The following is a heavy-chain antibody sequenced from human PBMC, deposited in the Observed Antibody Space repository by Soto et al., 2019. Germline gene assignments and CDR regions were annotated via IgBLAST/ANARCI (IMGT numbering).Heavy chain of an antibody. CDR2: IWYDGSNK. Sequence: QVQLVESGGGVVQPGRSLRLSCAASGFTFSSYGMHWVRQAPGKGLEWVAVIWYDGSNKYYADSVKGRFTISRDNSKNTLDLQMNSLRAEDTAVYYCARWGSGSDYWGQGTLVTVSS. CDR1: GFTFSSYG. V-gene: IGHV3-33*01. D-gene: IGHD3-16*01. J-gene: IGHJ4*02. CDR3: ARWGSGSDY.